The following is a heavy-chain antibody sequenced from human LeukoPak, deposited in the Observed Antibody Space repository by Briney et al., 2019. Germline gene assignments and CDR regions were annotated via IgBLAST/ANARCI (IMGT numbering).Heavy chain of an antibody. CDR3: AKDPQYYYGSGTGEDY. Sequence: GVSLRLSCAASGFTFSSYGMHWVRQAPGKGLEWVAVISYDGSNKYYADSVKGRFTISRDNSKNTLYLQMNSLRAEDTAVYYCAKDPQYYYGSGTGEDYWGQGTLVTVSS. V-gene: IGHV3-30*18. CDR2: ISYDGSNK. CDR1: GFTFSSYG. J-gene: IGHJ4*02. D-gene: IGHD3-10*01.